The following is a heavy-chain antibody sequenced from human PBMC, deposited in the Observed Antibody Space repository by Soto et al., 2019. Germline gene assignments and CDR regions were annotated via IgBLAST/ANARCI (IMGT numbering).Heavy chain of an antibody. Sequence: QVQLQESGPGLVKPSETLSLTCTVSGSSISGFYWSWVRQPPGRGLEWIGYVYYSGTHNYNPSLKSRLTISIDTSKNQFSLKLSSVTAADTAVYYCARVQMATLYFASWGQGTLVTVSS. CDR2: VYYSGTH. CDR3: ARVQMATLYFAS. V-gene: IGHV4-59*01. D-gene: IGHD5-12*01. CDR1: GSSISGFY. J-gene: IGHJ4*02.